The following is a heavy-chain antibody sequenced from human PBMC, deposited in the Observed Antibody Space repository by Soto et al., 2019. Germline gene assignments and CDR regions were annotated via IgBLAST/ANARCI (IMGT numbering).Heavy chain of an antibody. D-gene: IGHD3-3*01. V-gene: IGHV3-7*03. CDR2: IKQDGSEK. J-gene: IGHJ6*02. CDR1: GFTFSSYW. Sequence: GGSLRLSCAASGFTFSSYWMSRVRQAPGKGLEWVANIKQDGSEKYYVDSVKGRFTISRDNAKNSLYLQMNSLRAEDTAVYYCASLRLLEWLSDYGMDVWVQGTTVTVSS. CDR3: ASLRLLEWLSDYGMDV.